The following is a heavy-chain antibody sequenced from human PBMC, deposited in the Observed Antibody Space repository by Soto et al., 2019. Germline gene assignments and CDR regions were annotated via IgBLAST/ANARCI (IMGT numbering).Heavy chain of an antibody. Sequence: QVQLVESGGGVVQPGRSLRLSCVASGFTFSRNGMHWVRQAPGKGLEWVAVIWYDGSEKYYADSVKGRFTIARDNSKNTRYLQMNSLRVEDTAVYYCARATSGDQIDYWGLGTLVTVSS. CDR2: IWYDGSEK. V-gene: IGHV3-33*01. J-gene: IGHJ4*02. D-gene: IGHD4-17*01. CDR3: ARATSGDQIDY. CDR1: GFTFSRNG.